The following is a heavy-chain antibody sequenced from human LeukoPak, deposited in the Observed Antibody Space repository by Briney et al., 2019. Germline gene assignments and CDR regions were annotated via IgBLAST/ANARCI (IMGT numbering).Heavy chain of an antibody. J-gene: IGHJ4*02. CDR2: ICGSGGST. CDR1: GFTFSSYA. D-gene: IGHD3-22*01. CDR3: SKNGYYYESSGYYEVGVSRD. Sequence: GGSLRLSCAASGFTFSSYAMSWVRQAPGKGLEWVSAICGSGGSTYSADSVKGRFTISRDNSKNTLYLQINSLRAEDTAVYYCSKNGYYYESSGYYEVGVSRDWGQGTLVTVSS. V-gene: IGHV3-23*01.